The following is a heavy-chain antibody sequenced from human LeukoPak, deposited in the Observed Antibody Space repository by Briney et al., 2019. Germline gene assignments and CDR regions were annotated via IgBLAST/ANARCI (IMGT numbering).Heavy chain of an antibody. J-gene: IGHJ4*02. CDR2: INHSGST. CDR1: GGSFSGYY. D-gene: IGHD6-19*01. CDR3: ARESDLSIAVAGTFDY. Sequence: SETLSLTCAVYGGSFSGYYWSWIRQPPGKGLEWIGEINHSGSTNYNPSLKSRVTISVDTSKNQFSLKLSSVTAADTAVYYCARESDLSIAVAGTFDYWGQGTLVTVSS. V-gene: IGHV4-34*01.